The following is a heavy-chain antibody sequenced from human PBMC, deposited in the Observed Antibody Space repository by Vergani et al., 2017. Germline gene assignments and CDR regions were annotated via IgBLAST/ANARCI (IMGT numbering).Heavy chain of an antibody. D-gene: IGHD2-15*01. CDR2: ISHSGYT. CDR3: VRDPWESGGPYSGC. Sequence: QVQLQESGPGLLKPSETLSLTCTVSGYSISRGYYWGWIRQPPGKGLEWIGSISHSGYTFYSPSLNSRVSMSVDTSKHQFSLRVNSVTAGDTAVYYCVRDPWESGGPYSGCWGRGTLFSVSS. V-gene: IGHV4-38-2*02. CDR1: GYSISRGYY. J-gene: IGHJ4*02.